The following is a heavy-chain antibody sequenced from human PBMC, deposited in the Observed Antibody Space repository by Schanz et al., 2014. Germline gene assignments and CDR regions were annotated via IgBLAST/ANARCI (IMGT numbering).Heavy chain of an antibody. CDR3: ARDGEAAAVCDY. D-gene: IGHD6-13*01. V-gene: IGHV1-69*08. J-gene: IGHJ4*02. CDR2: INPYDDTI. Sequence: QVQLVQSGAEVKKPGSSVKVSCKASGGTFSSSTLTCVRQAPGQGLEWMGLINPYDDTIDYAKKFQGRFTMTRDTSTTTVYMELSSLRSDDTAVYYCARDGEAAAVCDYWGQGTLVTVSS. CDR1: GGTFSSST.